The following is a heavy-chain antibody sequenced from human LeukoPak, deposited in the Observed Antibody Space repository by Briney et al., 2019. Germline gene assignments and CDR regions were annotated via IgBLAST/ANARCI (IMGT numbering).Heavy chain of an antibody. J-gene: IGHJ4*02. V-gene: IGHV3-30-3*01. CDR1: GFTFSEYA. CDR3: ARVFLERLTSGYFDN. CDR2: ISYDGRQK. D-gene: IGHD3-3*01. Sequence: PGRSLRLSCAASGFTFSEYAMHWVRQAPGKGLEWEAVISYDGRQKYYGDSVKGRFTISRDNPKNTLYLQMNSLRDDDTAVYYCARVFLERLTSGYFDNWGQGTLVTVSP.